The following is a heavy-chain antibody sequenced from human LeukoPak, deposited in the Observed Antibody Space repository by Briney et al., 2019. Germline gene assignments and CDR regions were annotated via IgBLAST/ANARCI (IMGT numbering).Heavy chain of an antibody. Sequence: PSETLSLTCAVSGGSISSYYWSWIRQPPGKGLEWIGYIYYSGSTNYNPSLKSRVTISVDTSKNQFSLKLSSVTAADTAVYYCARSAVVLRRIMDVWGQGTTVTVSS. J-gene: IGHJ6*02. CDR1: GGSISSYY. D-gene: IGHD6-19*01. V-gene: IGHV4-59*01. CDR3: ARSAVVLRRIMDV. CDR2: IYYSGST.